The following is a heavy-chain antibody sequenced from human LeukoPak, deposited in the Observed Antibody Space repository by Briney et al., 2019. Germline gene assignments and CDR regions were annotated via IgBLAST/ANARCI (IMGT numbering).Heavy chain of an antibody. D-gene: IGHD3-22*01. V-gene: IGHV3-20*04. CDR2: INWNGGAT. J-gene: IGHJ4*02. CDR3: ARGVHKNYDNSGYYFVSFDY. Sequence: GGSLRLSCAASGFTFDDYGMSWVRQAPGKGLEWVSGINWNGGATGYADSVKGRFTISRDNAKNSLYLQMNSLRAEDTALYYCARGVHKNYDNSGYYFVSFDYWGQGTLVTVSS. CDR1: GFTFDDYG.